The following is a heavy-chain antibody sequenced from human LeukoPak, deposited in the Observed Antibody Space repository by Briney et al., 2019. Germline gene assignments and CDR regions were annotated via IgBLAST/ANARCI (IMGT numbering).Heavy chain of an antibody. V-gene: IGHV3-74*01. CDR2: INIDGSSI. J-gene: IGHJ4*02. CDR1: GFTFSSYA. D-gene: IGHD6-13*01. CDR3: ARVPAAGTQFDD. Sequence: GGSLRLSCAASGFTFSSYAMSWVRQAPGKGLVWVSRINIDGSSISYADSVKGRFTISRDNAKSTLYLQMNSLRAEDTAVYYCARVPAAGTQFDDWGQGTLVTVSS.